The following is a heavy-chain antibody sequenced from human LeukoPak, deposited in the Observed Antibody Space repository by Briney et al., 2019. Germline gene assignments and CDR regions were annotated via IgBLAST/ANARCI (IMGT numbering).Heavy chain of an antibody. D-gene: IGHD3-22*01. CDR1: GFTFSSYW. J-gene: IGHJ4*02. CDR2: INSDGSST. V-gene: IGHV3-74*01. CDR3: ARTYYYESSGYPGY. Sequence: GGSLRLSCAASGFTFSSYWMHWVRHAPGKGLVWVSRINSDGSSTRYADSVKGRFTISRDNAKNTLYLQMNSLRAEDTAVYYCARTYYYESSGYPGYWGQGTLVTVSS.